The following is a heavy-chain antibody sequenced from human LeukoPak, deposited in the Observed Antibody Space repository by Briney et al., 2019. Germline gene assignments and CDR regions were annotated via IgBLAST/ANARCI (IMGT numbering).Heavy chain of an antibody. V-gene: IGHV1-18*01. Sequence: ASVKVSCKASGYTFTRYGITWVRQAPGQGLEWMGWISAYNDNTKYAQKVQGRVTMTTDTSTSTAYMGLRSLRSDDTAVYYCARGYSDYDLDYWGQGTLVTVSS. CDR2: ISAYNDNT. CDR1: GYTFTRYG. D-gene: IGHD5-12*01. CDR3: ARGYSDYDLDY. J-gene: IGHJ4*02.